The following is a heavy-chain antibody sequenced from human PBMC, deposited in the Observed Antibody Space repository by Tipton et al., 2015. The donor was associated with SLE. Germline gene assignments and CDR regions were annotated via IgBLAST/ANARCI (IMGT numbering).Heavy chain of an antibody. CDR2: IYYSGST. Sequence: TLSLTCTVSGGSISSSSYYWGWIRQPPGKGLEWIGSIYYSGSTYYNPSLKSRVTISVGTSKNQFSLKLSSVTAADTAVYYCAVDYYNGIPIWGQGTMVTVSS. CDR1: GGSISSSSYY. J-gene: IGHJ3*02. V-gene: IGHV4-39*07. CDR3: AVDYYNGIPI. D-gene: IGHD1-26*01.